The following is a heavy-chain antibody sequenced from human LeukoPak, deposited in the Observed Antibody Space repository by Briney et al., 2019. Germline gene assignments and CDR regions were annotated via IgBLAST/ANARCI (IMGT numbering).Heavy chain of an antibody. CDR1: GSTFTSYY. V-gene: IGHV1-46*01. D-gene: IGHD6-19*01. Sequence: GASVKVSCKATGSTFTSYYTHWVRQAPGQGLEWMGIISPSGGSTSSAQKFQGRVTMTRDTSTSTVYMELSSLRSEDAAVYYCARASLVSSYSSGWPPLGYWGQGTLVTVSS. CDR2: ISPSGGST. CDR3: ARASLVSSYSSGWPPLGY. J-gene: IGHJ4*02.